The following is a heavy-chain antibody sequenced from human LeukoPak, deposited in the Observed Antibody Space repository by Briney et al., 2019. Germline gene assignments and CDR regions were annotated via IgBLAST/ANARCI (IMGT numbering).Heavy chain of an antibody. J-gene: IGHJ6*04. D-gene: IGHD3-10*02. CDR2: IKQDGSEK. V-gene: IGHV3-7*01. Sequence: PGGSLRLSCVASGFTFSSRDWMTWVRQAPGKGLEWVANIKQDGSEKNYVDSEKGRFTISRDNAKNSVDLQMNSLRAEDTAVYYCAELGITMIGGVWGKGTTVTISS. CDR3: AELGITMIGGV. CDR1: GFTFSSRDW.